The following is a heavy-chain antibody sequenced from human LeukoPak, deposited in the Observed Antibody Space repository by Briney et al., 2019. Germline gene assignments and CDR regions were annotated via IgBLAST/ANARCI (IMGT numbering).Heavy chain of an antibody. CDR3: ARWGDTALDY. CDR2: IYYSGST. J-gene: IGHJ4*02. V-gene: IGHV4-59*01. Sequence: SETLSLTCTVSGGSISSYYWSWIRQPPGKGLEWIGYIYYSGSTNYNPSLKSRVTISVDTSKNQFSLKLSSVTAADTAVYYCARWGDTALDYWGQGTLVTVSS. CDR1: GGSISSYY. D-gene: IGHD5-18*01.